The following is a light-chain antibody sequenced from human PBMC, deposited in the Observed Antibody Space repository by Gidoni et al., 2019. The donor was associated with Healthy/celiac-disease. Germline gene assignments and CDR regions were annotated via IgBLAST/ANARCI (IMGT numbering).Light chain of an antibody. CDR2: DAS. V-gene: IGKV3-11*01. CDR1: QSVRSY. J-gene: IGKJ5*01. CDR3: QQRSNWPPIT. Sequence: IVLTQSPATLSLSPGERATLSCRASQSVRSYLAWYQQQPGQAPRLLIYDASNRATGIPARCSGSGSGTDFTLTISSLEPEDFAVYYCQQRSNWPPITFGQGTRLEIK.